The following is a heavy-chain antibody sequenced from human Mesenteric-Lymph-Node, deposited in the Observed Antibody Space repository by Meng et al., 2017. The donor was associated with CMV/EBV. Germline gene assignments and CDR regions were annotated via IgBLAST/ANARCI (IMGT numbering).Heavy chain of an antibody. V-gene: IGHV4-4*02. D-gene: IGHD3-22*01. J-gene: IGHJ1*01. Sequence: SETLSLTCAVSGGSISSSNWWSWVRQPPGKGLEWIGEIYHSGSTNYNPSLKSRVTISVDTSKNQFSLELSSVTAADTALYYCARSHYDSNVYWGVGPPEYFQYWGQGTLVTVSS. CDR3: ARSHYDSNVYWGVGPPEYFQY. CDR2: IYHSGST. CDR1: GGSISSSNW.